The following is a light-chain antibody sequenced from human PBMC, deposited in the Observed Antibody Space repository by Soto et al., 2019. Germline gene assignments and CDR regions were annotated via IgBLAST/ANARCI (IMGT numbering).Light chain of an antibody. CDR3: QQYTTYWT. Sequence: DIPLTQSPYTLSASLGDRVTITFRASQGISRWLAWYQQRPGKAPKLLIYDASTLHSGVSSRFSGSGSGTEFTLTISSLQPNDSATYYCQQYTTYWTFGQGTKVDIK. J-gene: IGKJ1*01. CDR2: DAS. CDR1: QGISRW. V-gene: IGKV1-5*01.